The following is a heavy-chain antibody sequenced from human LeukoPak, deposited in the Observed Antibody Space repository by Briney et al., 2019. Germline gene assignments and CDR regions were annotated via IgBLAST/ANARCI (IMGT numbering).Heavy chain of an antibody. CDR3: ARGLTMVRGANFDY. J-gene: IGHJ4*02. CDR2: ISAYNGNT. V-gene: IGHV1-18*04. CDR1: GYTFTGYY. D-gene: IGHD3-10*01. Sequence: ASVKVSCKASGYTFTGYYMHWVRQAPGQGLEWMGWISAYNGNTNYAQKLQGRVTMTTDTSTSTAYMELRSLRSDDTAVYYCARGLTMVRGANFDYWGQGTLVTVSS.